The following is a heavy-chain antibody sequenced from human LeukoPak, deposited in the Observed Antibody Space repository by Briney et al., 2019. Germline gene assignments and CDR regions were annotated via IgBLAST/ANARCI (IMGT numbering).Heavy chain of an antibody. D-gene: IGHD1-26*01. CDR3: APEVWELQGASDI. V-gene: IGHV3-7*01. Sequence: GGSLRLSCAASGFPFRMSWVRQAPGRGLEWVANIKEDGSEKFYVDSVKGRFTISRDNAKNSLFLQMTSLRAEDTALYYCAPEVWELQGASDIWGQGTMVTVSS. CDR2: IKEDGSEK. J-gene: IGHJ3*02. CDR1: GFPFR.